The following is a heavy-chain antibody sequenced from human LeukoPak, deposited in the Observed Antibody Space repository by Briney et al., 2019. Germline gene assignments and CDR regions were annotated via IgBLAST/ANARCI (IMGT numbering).Heavy chain of an antibody. Sequence: ASVKVSCKASGYTFTCYYMHWVRQAPGQGLEWMGWINPNSGGTKYAQKFQGRVTMTRDTSISTAYMELSRLRSDDTAVYYCASSPLSTTSFDYWGQGTLVTVSS. CDR3: ASSPLSTTSFDY. J-gene: IGHJ4*02. D-gene: IGHD2-2*01. V-gene: IGHV1-2*02. CDR1: GYTFTCYY. CDR2: INPNSGGT.